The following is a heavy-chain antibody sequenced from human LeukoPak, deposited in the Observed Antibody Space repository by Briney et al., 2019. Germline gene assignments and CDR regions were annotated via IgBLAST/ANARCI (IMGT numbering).Heavy chain of an antibody. J-gene: IGHJ6*02. CDR2: IYYSGST. D-gene: IGHD2-15*01. Sequence: PSQTLSLTCTVPGGSISSGGYYWSWIRQHPGKGLEWIGYIYYSGSTYYNPSLKSRVTISVDTSKNQFSLKLSSVTAADTAVYYCARDRLQVAATLSYYYYGMDVWGQGTTVTVSS. V-gene: IGHV4-31*03. CDR3: ARDRLQVAATLSYYYYGMDV. CDR1: GGSISSGGYY.